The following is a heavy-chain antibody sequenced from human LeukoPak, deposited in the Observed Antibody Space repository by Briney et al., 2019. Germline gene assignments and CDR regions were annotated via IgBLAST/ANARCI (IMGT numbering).Heavy chain of an antibody. J-gene: IGHJ4*02. CDR2: ISYDGSNK. V-gene: IGHV3-30*01. D-gene: IGHD1-14*01. CDR1: GFTFSSYA. Sequence: GSLRLSCAASGFTFSSYAMHWVRQAPGEGLEWVAVISYDGSNKYYADSVKGRFTISRDNSKNTLYLQMNSLRAEDTAVYYCARDPENFVAGGTFDYWGQGTLVTVSS. CDR3: ARDPENFVAGGTFDY.